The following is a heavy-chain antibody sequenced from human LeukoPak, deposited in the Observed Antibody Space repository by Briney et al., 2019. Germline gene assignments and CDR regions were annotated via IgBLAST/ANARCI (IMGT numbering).Heavy chain of an antibody. V-gene: IGHV4-59*01. CDR1: GGSISSYY. CDR2: IYYSGST. CDR3: AGAECGGDCPFDY. Sequence: SETLSLTCTVSGGSISSYYWRWIRQPPGKGLEWIGYIYYSGSTNYNPSLKSRVTISVDTSKNQFSLKLSSVTAADTAVYYCAGAECGGDCPFDYWGQGTLVTVSS. J-gene: IGHJ4*02. D-gene: IGHD2-21*02.